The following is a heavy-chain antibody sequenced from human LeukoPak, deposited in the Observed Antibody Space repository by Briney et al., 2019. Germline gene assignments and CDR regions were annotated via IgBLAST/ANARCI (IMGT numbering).Heavy chain of an antibody. CDR3: AKDRCGSTSCPNWFDP. D-gene: IGHD2-2*01. CDR2: IQFDENDK. Sequence: GGSLRLSCAASGFTFSSYGMHWVRQAPGKGLEWVAFIQFDENDKYYADSVKGRFAISRDNSRNTLYLQMNSLTPEDTAVYYCAKDRCGSTSCPNWFDPWGQGTLVTVSS. V-gene: IGHV3-30*02. J-gene: IGHJ5*02. CDR1: GFTFSSYG.